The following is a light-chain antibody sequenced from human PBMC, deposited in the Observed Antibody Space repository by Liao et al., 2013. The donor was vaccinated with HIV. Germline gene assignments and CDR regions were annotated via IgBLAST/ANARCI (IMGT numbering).Light chain of an antibody. CDR2: YHS. V-gene: IGLV3-21*01. CDR1: NIGSKS. J-gene: IGLJ1*01. CDR3: QVWDSSINFV. Sequence: SFVLTQPPSVSVAPGKTARITCGGNNIGSKSVHWYQQKPGQAPVLVIYYHSDRPSGIPERFSGSNSGNTATLTISGTQAMDEADYYCQVWDSSINFVFGTGTKVTVL.